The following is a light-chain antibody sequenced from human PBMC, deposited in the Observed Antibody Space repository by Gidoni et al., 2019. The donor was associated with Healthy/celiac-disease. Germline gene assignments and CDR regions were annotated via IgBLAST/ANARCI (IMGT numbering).Light chain of an antibody. CDR3: QSYDSSLSVV. J-gene: IGLJ2*01. CDR2: GTR. CDR1: SSNIGAGYD. Sequence: QSVLTQPPPVSEAPGPSVTISCTGSSSNIGAGYDVHWSQQIPGTAPKRLIDGTRNRPSGVPDRFSGSKSGTSASLAITGLQAEDEADYYCQSYDSSLSVVFGGGTKLTVL. V-gene: IGLV1-40*01.